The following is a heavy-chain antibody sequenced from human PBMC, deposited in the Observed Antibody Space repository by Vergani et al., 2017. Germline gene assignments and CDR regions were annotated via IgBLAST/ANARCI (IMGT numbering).Heavy chain of an antibody. V-gene: IGHV4-34*01. D-gene: IGHD2-2*01. CDR2: INHSGST. J-gene: IGHJ6*02. Sequence: QVQLQQWGAGLLKPSETLSLTCAVYGGSFSGYYWSWIRQPPGKGLEWIGEINHSGSTNYNPSLKSRVTISVDTSKNQFSLKLSSVTAADTAVYYCARDGPWINCSSTSCYSYYYYYYGMDVWGQGTTVTVSS. CDR3: ARDGPWINCSSTSCYSYYYYYYGMDV. CDR1: GGSFSGYY.